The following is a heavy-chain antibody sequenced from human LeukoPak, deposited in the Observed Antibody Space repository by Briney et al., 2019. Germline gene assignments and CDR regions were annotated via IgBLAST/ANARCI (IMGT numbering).Heavy chain of an antibody. CDR1: GYTLAEVS. V-gene: IGHV1-24*01. CDR3: ATDSVGDFEKFGALDI. D-gene: IGHD3-3*01. Sequence: ASVNVSCKVSGYTLAEVSIHRVRQAPGKGLEWMGGFDPEGGEFIYSQKFQGRVAMTEDTSTDTAYMELSSLRSDDTAVYYCATDSVGDFEKFGALDIWGQGTMVTVSS. CDR2: FDPEGGEF. J-gene: IGHJ3*02.